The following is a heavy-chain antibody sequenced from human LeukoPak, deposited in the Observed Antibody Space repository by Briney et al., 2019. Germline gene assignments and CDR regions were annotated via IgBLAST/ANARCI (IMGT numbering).Heavy chain of an antibody. CDR2: IYYSGST. V-gene: IGHV4-59*01. J-gene: IGHJ6*03. CDR3: ARDLAAMVVYYYMDV. CDR1: GGSISSYY. Sequence: SETLSLTCTVPGGSISSYYWSWIRQPPGKGLEWIGNIYYSGSTNYNPSLKSRVTISVDTSKNQFSLNLSSVTAADTAVYYCARDLAAMVVYYYMDVWGKGTTVTVSS. D-gene: IGHD5-18*01.